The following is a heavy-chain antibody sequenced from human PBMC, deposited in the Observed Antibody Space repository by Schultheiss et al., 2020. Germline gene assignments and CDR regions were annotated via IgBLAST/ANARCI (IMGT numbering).Heavy chain of an antibody. J-gene: IGHJ5*02. D-gene: IGHD5-12*01. CDR1: GGSISSSSYY. CDR3: ARGYRGWQNWFDP. Sequence: SETLSLTCTVSGGSISSSSYYWGWIRQPPGKGLEWIGSIYYSGSTNYNPSLKSRVTMSVDTSKNQFSLKLSSVTAADTAVYYCARGYRGWQNWFDPWGQGTLVTFSS. V-gene: IGHV4-39*01. CDR2: IYYSGST.